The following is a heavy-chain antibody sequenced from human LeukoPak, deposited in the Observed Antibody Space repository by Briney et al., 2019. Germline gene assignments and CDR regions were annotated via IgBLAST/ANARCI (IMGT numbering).Heavy chain of an antibody. CDR1: GFTFSSSA. J-gene: IGHJ4*02. CDR2: ISNNGGYT. V-gene: IGHV3-23*01. D-gene: IGHD4-17*01. Sequence: GGSLRLSCAASGFTFSSSAMSWVRQAPGKGLEWVSAISNNGGYTYYADSVQDRFTISRDNSKNTLFLQMNSLSAEDTAVYYCTRLALVTTSGAFSDYWGQGTLVTVSS. CDR3: TRLALVTTSGAFSDY.